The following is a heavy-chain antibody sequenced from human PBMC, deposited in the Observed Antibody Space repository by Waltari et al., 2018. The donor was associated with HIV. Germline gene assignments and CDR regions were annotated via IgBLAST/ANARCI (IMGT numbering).Heavy chain of an antibody. Sequence: QVQLQESGPGLVKPSQTLSLTCTVSGGSIRSGSYYWSWIRQPAGKGLEWIGRIYTSGSTNYNPSLKSRVTISVDTSKNQFSLKLSSVTAADTAVYYCARERYGIAAAENWFDPWGQGTLVTVSS. CDR1: GGSIRSGSYY. CDR2: IYTSGST. V-gene: IGHV4-61*02. CDR3: ARERYGIAAAENWFDP. D-gene: IGHD6-13*01. J-gene: IGHJ5*02.